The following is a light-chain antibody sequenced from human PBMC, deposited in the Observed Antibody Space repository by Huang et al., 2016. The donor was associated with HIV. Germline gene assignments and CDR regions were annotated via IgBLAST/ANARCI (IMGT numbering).Light chain of an antibody. J-gene: IGKJ4*01. CDR3: QQMNTYPFT. CDR2: AAS. Sequence: IQLTQSPSSLSVFVGDGATITCLASQDISNYIAWYQHKPGEAPKLLIYAASTLQSGVPSRFSGSGSGTDFTLSIASLQPEDSATYYCQQMNTYPFTFGGGSKVEIK. CDR1: QDISNY. V-gene: IGKV1-9*01.